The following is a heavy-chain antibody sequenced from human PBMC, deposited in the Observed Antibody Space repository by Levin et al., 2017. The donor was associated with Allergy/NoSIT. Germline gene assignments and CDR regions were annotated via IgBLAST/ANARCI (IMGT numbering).Heavy chain of an antibody. V-gene: IGHV3-33*01. Sequence: PGGSLRLSCAASGFTFSSYGIHWVRQAPGKGLEWVALIWFDGSYKYYADSVKGRFTISRDNSKNTLYLQMNTLRAEDTAVYYCARASYGSGTYYFDYWGQGTLVTVSS. J-gene: IGHJ4*02. CDR3: ARASYGSGTYYFDY. D-gene: IGHD3-10*01. CDR1: GFTFSSYG. CDR2: IWFDGSYK.